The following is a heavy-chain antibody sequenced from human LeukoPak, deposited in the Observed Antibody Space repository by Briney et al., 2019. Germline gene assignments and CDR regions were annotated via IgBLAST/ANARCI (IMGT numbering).Heavy chain of an antibody. Sequence: PSETLSLTCAVYGGSFSGYYWSWIRQPPGKGLEWIGEINHSGSTNYNPSLKSRVTISVDTSKNEFSLKLSSVTAADTAVYYCARAPVYSGYDYWGQGTLVTVST. CDR3: ARAPVYSGYDY. V-gene: IGHV4-34*01. J-gene: IGHJ4*02. D-gene: IGHD5-12*01. CDR1: GGSFSGYY. CDR2: INHSGST.